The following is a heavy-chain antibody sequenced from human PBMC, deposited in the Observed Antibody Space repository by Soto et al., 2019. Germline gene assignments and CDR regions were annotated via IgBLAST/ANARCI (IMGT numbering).Heavy chain of an antibody. D-gene: IGHD3-3*01. Sequence: LSLTCTVSGGSISSSSYYWGWIRQPPGKGLEWIGSIYYSGSTYYNPSLKSRVTISVDTSKNQFSLKLSSVTAADTAVYYCARTLEWLSPSSYYYYYYMDVWGKGTTVTVSS. CDR3: ARTLEWLSPSSYYYYYYMDV. J-gene: IGHJ6*03. CDR1: GGSISSSSYY. CDR2: IYYSGST. V-gene: IGHV4-39*01.